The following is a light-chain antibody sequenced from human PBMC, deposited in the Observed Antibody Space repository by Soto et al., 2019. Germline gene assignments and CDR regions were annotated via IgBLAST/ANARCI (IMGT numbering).Light chain of an antibody. CDR3: SSYTTSSTVV. Sequence: QSALAQPASVFGSPGQSITISCTGTSSDVGGYNFASWYQQHPGKAPKLMIYEVSNRPSGVSNRFSGSKSGNTASLTISGLQPEDEADYYCSSYTTSSTVVFGTGTKGTVL. CDR1: SSDVGGYNF. CDR2: EVS. J-gene: IGLJ1*01. V-gene: IGLV2-14*03.